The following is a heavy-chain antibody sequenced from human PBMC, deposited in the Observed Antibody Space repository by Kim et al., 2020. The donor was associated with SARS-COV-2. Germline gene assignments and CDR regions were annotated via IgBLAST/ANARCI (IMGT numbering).Heavy chain of an antibody. D-gene: IGHD5-12*01. V-gene: IGHV7-4-1*02. J-gene: IGHJ4*02. CDR3: VRDECYDYLGFNY. CDR1: GYTFNNYA. CDR2: ITTNTGNP. Sequence: ASVKVSCKASGYTFNNYAINWVRQAPGQGLEWLGWITTNTGNPTYAQGLTGRFVFSLDTSVSTAYLQISSLKAEDTAVYYCVRDECYDYLGFNYWCQGTLVTVSS.